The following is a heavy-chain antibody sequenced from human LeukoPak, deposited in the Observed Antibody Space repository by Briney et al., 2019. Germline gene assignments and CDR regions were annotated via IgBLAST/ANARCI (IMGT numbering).Heavy chain of an antibody. CDR3: ARRQTRYSSSWYLGFDP. Sequence: EASVKVSCKASGYTFTSYYMHWVRQAPGQGLEWMGWINPNSGGTNYAQKFQGRVTMTRDTSISTAYMELSRLRSDDTAVYYCARRQTRYSSSWYLGFDPWGQGTLVTVSS. D-gene: IGHD6-13*01. CDR1: GYTFTSYY. CDR2: INPNSGGT. J-gene: IGHJ5*02. V-gene: IGHV1-2*02.